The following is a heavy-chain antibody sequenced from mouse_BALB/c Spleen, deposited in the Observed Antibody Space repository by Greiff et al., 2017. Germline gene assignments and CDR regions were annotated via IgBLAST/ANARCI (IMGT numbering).Heavy chain of an antibody. CDR2: IWTGGGT. Sequence: QVQLKQSGPGLVAPSQSLSITCTVSGFSLTSYDISWIRQPPGKGLEWLGVIWTGGGTNYNSAFMSRLSISKDNSKSQVFLKMNSLQTDDTAIYYCVRAITTVNWYFDVWGAGTTVTVSS. J-gene: IGHJ1*01. CDR3: VRAITTVNWYFDV. V-gene: IGHV2-9-2*01. D-gene: IGHD1-1*01. CDR1: GFSLTSYD.